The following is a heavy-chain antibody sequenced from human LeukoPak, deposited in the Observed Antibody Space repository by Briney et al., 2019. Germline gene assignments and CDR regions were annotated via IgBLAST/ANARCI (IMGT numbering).Heavy chain of an antibody. Sequence: ASVKVSCKASVYIFTSYYMHWVRQAPGQGLEGMGIISPSGGSTSYAQKFQGRVTMTRDTSTSTVYMELSSLRSEDTAVYYCARSWALEDIVVVPAASPFFYYYYGMDVWGQGTTVTVSS. D-gene: IGHD2-2*01. CDR3: ARSWALEDIVVVPAASPFFYYYYGMDV. V-gene: IGHV1-46*01. CDR2: ISPSGGST. J-gene: IGHJ6*02. CDR1: VYIFTSYY.